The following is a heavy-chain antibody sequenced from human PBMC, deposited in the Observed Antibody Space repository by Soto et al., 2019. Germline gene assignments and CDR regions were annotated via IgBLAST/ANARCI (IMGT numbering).Heavy chain of an antibody. V-gene: IGHV3-74*01. CDR1: GFSFSSYW. CDR3: AKREGNTYGLFH. CDR2: IKTDGSST. J-gene: IGHJ4*02. Sequence: EVQLVESGGGLVQPGGSLRLSCAASGFSFSSYWIHWVRQAPGKGLVWVSRIKTDGSSTDYADSVKGRFSISRDNAKNTLYLQMISLSAVDTAVYYCAKREGNTYGLFHWGQGTLVTVSS. D-gene: IGHD5-18*01.